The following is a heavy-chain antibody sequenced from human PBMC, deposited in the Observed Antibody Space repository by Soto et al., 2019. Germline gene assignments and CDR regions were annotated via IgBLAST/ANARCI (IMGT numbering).Heavy chain of an antibody. J-gene: IGHJ4*02. V-gene: IGHV3-30*18. D-gene: IGHD6-13*01. CDR3: AKGGQQLVRYYFDY. CDR1: GFTFSRYG. Sequence: GGSLRLSCAASGFTFSRYGMHWVRQAPGKGLEWVAVISYDENNIYYADSVKGRFTISRDNSKNTLYLQMNSLRAEDTAVYYCAKGGQQLVRYYFDYWGQGTLVTVSS. CDR2: ISYDENNI.